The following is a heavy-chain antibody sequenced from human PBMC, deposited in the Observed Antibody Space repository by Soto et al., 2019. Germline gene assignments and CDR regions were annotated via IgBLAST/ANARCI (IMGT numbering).Heavy chain of an antibody. D-gene: IGHD3-9*01. V-gene: IGHV3-11*01. CDR2: ISSSGSTI. Sequence: GGSLRLSCAASGFTFSDYYMSWIRQAPGKGLEWVSYISSSGSTIYYADSVKGRFAISRDNAKNSLYLQMNSLRAEDTAVYYCARAPLRYFDWLSTRPFDYWGQGTLVTVSS. J-gene: IGHJ4*02. CDR3: ARAPLRYFDWLSTRPFDY. CDR1: GFTFSDYY.